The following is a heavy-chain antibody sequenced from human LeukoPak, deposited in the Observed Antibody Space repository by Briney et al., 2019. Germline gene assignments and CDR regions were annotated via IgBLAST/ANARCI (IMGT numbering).Heavy chain of an antibody. D-gene: IGHD3-22*01. J-gene: IGHJ5*02. CDR3: AKEPGFDSSGYLNWFDP. CDR1: GGSISTYY. CDR2: IYYSGST. Sequence: SETLSLTCTVSGGSISTYYWSWIRQPPGKGLEWIGYIYYSGSTKYNPSLKSRVTISVDTSKNQLSLKLSSVTAADTAVYYCAKEPGFDSSGYLNWFDPWGQGTLVTVSS. V-gene: IGHV4-59*01.